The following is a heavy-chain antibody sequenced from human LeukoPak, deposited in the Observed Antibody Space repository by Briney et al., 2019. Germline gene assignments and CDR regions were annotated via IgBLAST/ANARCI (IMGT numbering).Heavy chain of an antibody. J-gene: IGHJ4*02. D-gene: IGHD3-22*01. V-gene: IGHV1-18*01. CDR3: ARDGYYDSSGYYGHFDY. Sequence: ASVKVSCKASGYTFNNYGISWVRQAPGQGLEWMGWISVYNGNTKYAQNLQGRVTMTTDTSTNTAYMELRSLTSDDTAVYYCARDGYYDSSGYYGHFDYWGQGTLATVSS. CDR1: GYTFNNYG. CDR2: ISVYNGNT.